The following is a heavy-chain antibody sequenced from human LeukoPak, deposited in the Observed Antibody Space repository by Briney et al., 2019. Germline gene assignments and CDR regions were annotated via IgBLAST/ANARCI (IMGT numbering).Heavy chain of an antibody. CDR2: IKSKTDGGTT. D-gene: IGHD3-9*01. CDR1: GFTFSNAW. CDR3: TKSLDILTGPIDY. Sequence: GGSLRLPCAASGFTFSNAWMSWVRQAPGKGLEWVGRIKSKTDGGTTDYAAPVKGRFTISRDDSKNTLYLQMNSLRTEDTAVYYCTKSLDILTGPIDYWGQGTLVTVSS. J-gene: IGHJ4*02. V-gene: IGHV3-15*01.